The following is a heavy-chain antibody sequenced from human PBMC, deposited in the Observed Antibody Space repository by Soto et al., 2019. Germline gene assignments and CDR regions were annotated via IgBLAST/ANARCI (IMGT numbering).Heavy chain of an antibody. CDR1: GFTFSNYA. V-gene: IGHV3-23*01. CDR3: AIRDYYDSSDYYLYYFDH. D-gene: IGHD3-22*01. J-gene: IGHJ4*02. CDR2: ITGSGSNT. Sequence: GGSLRLSCAASGFTFSNYAMSWVRQAPGKGLEWVSTITGSGSNTYYYADSVKGRFTISRDNSKNTLYLQMNSLRAEDTAVYYCAIRDYYDSSDYYLYYFDHWGQGTLVSVSA.